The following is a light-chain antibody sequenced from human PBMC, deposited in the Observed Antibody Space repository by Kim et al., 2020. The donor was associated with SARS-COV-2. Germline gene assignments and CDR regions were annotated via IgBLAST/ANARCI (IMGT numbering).Light chain of an antibody. CDR3: QSYDSSLSGWV. V-gene: IGLV1-40*01. Sequence: QSVLTQPPSVSGAPGQRVTISCTGSSSNIGTGYDVHWYQQLPGTAPKLLIYVDSNRPSGVPERFSGSKSGTSASLAITGLQAEDEADYYWQSYDSSLSGWVFGGGTKLTV. J-gene: IGLJ3*02. CDR1: SSNIGTGYD. CDR2: VDS.